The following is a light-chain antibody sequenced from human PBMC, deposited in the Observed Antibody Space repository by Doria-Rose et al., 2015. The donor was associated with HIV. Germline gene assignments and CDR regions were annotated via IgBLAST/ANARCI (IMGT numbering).Light chain of an antibody. V-gene: IGKV3-20*01. CDR3: HQCGTSWT. CDR1: QSFSSTY. Sequence: TQSPGTLSLSPGERATLSCRASQSFSSTYLAWYQQKPGQAPSLLIYDGSTRATGIPDRFSVSGSGTDFTLTINRLEPEDFALYYCHQCGTSWTFGQGTKVEI. CDR2: DGS. J-gene: IGKJ1*01.